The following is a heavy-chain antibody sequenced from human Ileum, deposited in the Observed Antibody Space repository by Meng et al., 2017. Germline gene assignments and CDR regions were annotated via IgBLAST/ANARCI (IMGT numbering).Heavy chain of an antibody. D-gene: IGHD2-15*01. CDR1: GGTFSSSA. CDR2: IIPILNAS. Sequence: QVQLVQSGAGVRYPGSSVPVSCKASGGTFSSSAIGWLRQAPGRGLEWMGGIIPILNASTYAQNFKGRVTLSADMATTTVYMELSSLTSDDTAVYFCARDCSGGGCFDPWGQGTLVTVSS. V-gene: IGHV1-69*10. CDR3: ARDCSGGGCFDP. J-gene: IGHJ5*02.